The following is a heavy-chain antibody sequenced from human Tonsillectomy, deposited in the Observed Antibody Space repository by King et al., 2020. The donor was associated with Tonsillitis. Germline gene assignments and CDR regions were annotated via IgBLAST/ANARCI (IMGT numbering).Heavy chain of an antibody. Sequence: QLVQSGPEVKKPGASVRVSCKATGYTFTNYSISWMRQAPGQGFEWIGGNSTFNGKTQDAQKVQDSVTMTTDTSTSTAYMDLRSLKDADTAVYYCARVRWLWDSSDYHFPFDYWGQGTQIIVSS. V-gene: IGHV1-18*04. D-gene: IGHD3-22*01. J-gene: IGHJ4*02. CDR1: GYTFTNYS. CDR3: ARVRWLWDSSDYHFPFDY. CDR2: NSTFNGKT.